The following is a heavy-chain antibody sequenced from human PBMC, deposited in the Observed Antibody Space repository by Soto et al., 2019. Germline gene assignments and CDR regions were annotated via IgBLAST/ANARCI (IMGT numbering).Heavy chain of an antibody. V-gene: IGHV4-31*03. CDR2: IYYSGST. Sequence: QVQLQESGPGLVKPSQTLSLTCTVSGGSISSGGYYWSWIRQHPGKDLEWIGYIYYSGSTYYNPSLKSRVTISGDTSKNQFSLKLSSVTAADTAVYYCARDSPYYDFWSGYYGNYYYYGMDVWGQGTTVTVSS. D-gene: IGHD3-3*01. CDR1: GGSISSGGYY. CDR3: ARDSPYYDFWSGYYGNYYYYGMDV. J-gene: IGHJ6*02.